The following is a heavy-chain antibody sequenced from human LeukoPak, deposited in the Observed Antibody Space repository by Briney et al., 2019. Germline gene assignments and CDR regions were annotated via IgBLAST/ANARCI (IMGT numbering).Heavy chain of an antibody. D-gene: IGHD5-18*01. CDR3: ARQNTAMANAFDI. CDR2: IYYSGST. J-gene: IGHJ3*02. CDR1: GGSISSGGYY. Sequence: SQTLSRTCTVSGGSISSGGYYWSWIRQPPGKGLEWIGYIYYSGSTNYNPSLKSRVTISVDTSKNQFSLKLSSVTAADTAVYYCARQNTAMANAFDIWGQGTMVTVSS. V-gene: IGHV4-61*08.